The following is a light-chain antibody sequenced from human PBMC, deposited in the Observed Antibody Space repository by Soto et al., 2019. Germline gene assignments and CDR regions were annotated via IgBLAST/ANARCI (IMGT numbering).Light chain of an antibody. Sequence: EIVLTQSPGTLSLSPGERATLSCRASQSVSSSYLAWYQQKPGQAPRLLIYGASSKATGIPDRFSGSGSWTDFTLTISRLEPADFAVYYCQQHGSSPPWTFGQGTKVEIK. V-gene: IGKV3-20*01. CDR1: QSVSSSY. CDR2: GAS. J-gene: IGKJ1*01. CDR3: QQHGSSPPWT.